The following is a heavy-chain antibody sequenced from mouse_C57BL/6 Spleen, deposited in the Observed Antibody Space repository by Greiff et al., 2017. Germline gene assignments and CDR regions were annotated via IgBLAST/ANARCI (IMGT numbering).Heavy chain of an antibody. CDR3: ATDYGSSDWYFDV. J-gene: IGHJ1*03. CDR2: ISSGGSYT. CDR1: GFTFSSYG. D-gene: IGHD1-1*01. V-gene: IGHV5-6*01. Sequence: EVQVVESGGDLVKPGGSLKLSCAASGFTFSSYGMSWVRQTPDKRLEWVATISSGGSYTYYPDSVKGRFTISRDNAKNTLYLQMSSLKSEDTAMYYCATDYGSSDWYFDVWGTGTTVTVSS.